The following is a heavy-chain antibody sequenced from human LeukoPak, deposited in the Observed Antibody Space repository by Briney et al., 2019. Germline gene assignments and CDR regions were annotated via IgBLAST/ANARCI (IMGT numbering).Heavy chain of an antibody. J-gene: IGHJ4*02. Sequence: PSETLSLTCTVSGASIRSSGYYWGWIRQPPGEGLEWIGSVYLSGSTYYDPSLKSRVPISMDTSKNQFSLKLRSVTAADTAEYYCARTYYYDSSGSYSGIYYFDYWGQGTLVTVSS. CDR3: ARTYYYDSSGSYSGIYYFDY. D-gene: IGHD3-22*01. V-gene: IGHV4-39*01. CDR1: GASIRSSGYY. CDR2: VYLSGST.